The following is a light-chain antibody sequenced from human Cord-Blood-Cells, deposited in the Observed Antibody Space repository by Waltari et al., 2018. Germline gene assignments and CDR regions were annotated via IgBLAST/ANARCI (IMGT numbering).Light chain of an antibody. Sequence: QSVLTQPPSASGTPGQRVTISCSGSSSNTGSNTVNWYHQLPGTAPNLLIYSNNQRPSGVPDRFSGSKSGTSASLAISGLQSEDEADYYGAAWDDSLNGLVFGGGTKLTVL. CDR2: SNN. V-gene: IGLV1-44*01. J-gene: IGLJ2*01. CDR1: SSNTGSNT. CDR3: AAWDDSLNGLV.